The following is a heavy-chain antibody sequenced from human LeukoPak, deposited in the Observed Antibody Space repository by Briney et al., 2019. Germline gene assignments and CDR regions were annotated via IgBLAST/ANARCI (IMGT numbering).Heavy chain of an antibody. CDR1: GFTFSSYW. Sequence: GGSLRLSCAASGFTFSSYWIHWVRQAPGKGLVWVSRINSDGSSTSYADSVKGRFTISRDNAKNTLYLQMNSLRAEDTAVYYCARGNRFYYYGSGSYYIPYGNWFDPWDPGNLVTVSS. CDR3: ARGNRFYYYGSGSYYIPYGNWFDP. J-gene: IGHJ5*02. CDR2: INSDGSST. D-gene: IGHD3-10*01. V-gene: IGHV3-74*01.